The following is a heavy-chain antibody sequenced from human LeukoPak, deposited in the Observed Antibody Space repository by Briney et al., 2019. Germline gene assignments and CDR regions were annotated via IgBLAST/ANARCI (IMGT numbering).Heavy chain of an antibody. CDR3: ARGRYYYDSSGYYEEHNFDY. J-gene: IGHJ4*02. CDR2: IIPIFGKA. CDR1: GGTFSSYA. Sequence: SVKVSCKASGGTFSSYAISWVREAPGQGLEWMGRIIPIFGKANYAQKFQGRVTITTDESTSTAYMELSSLRSEDTAVYYCARGRYYYDSSGYYEEHNFDYWGQGTLVTVSS. D-gene: IGHD3-22*01. V-gene: IGHV1-69*05.